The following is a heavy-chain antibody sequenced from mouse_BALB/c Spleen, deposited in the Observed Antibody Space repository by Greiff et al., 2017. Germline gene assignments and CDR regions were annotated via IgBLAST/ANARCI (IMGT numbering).Heavy chain of an antibody. CDR2: INSNGGST. CDR3: ARDRYAMDY. V-gene: IGHV5-6-3*01. CDR1: GFTFSSYG. Sequence: EVQGVESGGGLVQPGGSLKLSCAASGFTFSSYGMSWVRQTPDKRLELVATINSNGGSTYYPDSVKGRFTISRDNAKNTLYLQMSSLKSEDTAMYYCARDRYAMDYWGQGTSVTVSS. J-gene: IGHJ4*01.